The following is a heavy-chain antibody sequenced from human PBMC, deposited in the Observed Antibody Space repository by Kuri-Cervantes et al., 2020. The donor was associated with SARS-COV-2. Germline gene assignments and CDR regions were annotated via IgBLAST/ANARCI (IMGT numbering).Heavy chain of an antibody. J-gene: IGHJ4*02. CDR3: ARAGGISSGYYYRLDY. CDR2: INPNSGGT. CDR1: GYIFTGDY. D-gene: IGHD3-22*01. Sequence: ASVKVSCKASGYIFTGDYMHWVRPAPGQGLEWMGRINPNSGGTNYAQKFQGRVTMNRDTSISTAYMELIRLRSADKAVYYCARAGGISSGYYYRLDYWGQGTLVTVSS. V-gene: IGHV1-2*06.